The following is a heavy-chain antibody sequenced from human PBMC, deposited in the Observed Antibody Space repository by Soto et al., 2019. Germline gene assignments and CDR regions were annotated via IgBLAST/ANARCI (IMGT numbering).Heavy chain of an antibody. CDR1: GFTFNGAW. D-gene: IGHD3-16*01. CDR2: VKSKVDGETI. Sequence: GGSLRLSCAASGFTFNGAWMNWVRQGPGKGLEWVGRVKSKVDGETIDYAAPVKGRFTISRDDSRNTVYLQMNSLSTEDTAMYYCAADLPDWGAYAFDYWGQGTTVTVSS. CDR3: AADLPDWGAYAFDY. V-gene: IGHV3-15*07. J-gene: IGHJ4*03.